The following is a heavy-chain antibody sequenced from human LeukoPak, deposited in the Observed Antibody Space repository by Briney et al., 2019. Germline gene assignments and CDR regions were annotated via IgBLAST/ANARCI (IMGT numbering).Heavy chain of an antibody. CDR3: ARGGKGNADGYNQALNY. CDR2: INPSGGST. J-gene: IGHJ4*02. V-gene: IGHV1-46*01. Sequence: ASVKVSCKASGYTFTNYYIHWVRQAPGQGLEWMGIINPSGGSTTYAQKFQGRVTMTGDTSTSTVYMELSSLRSEDTAVYYCARGGKGNADGYNQALNYWGQGTLVTVSS. CDR1: GYTFTNYY. D-gene: IGHD5-24*01.